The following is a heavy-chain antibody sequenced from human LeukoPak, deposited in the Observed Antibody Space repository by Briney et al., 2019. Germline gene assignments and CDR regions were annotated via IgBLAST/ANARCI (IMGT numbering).Heavy chain of an antibody. D-gene: IGHD6-13*01. CDR3: ARELAAAGRVFDC. J-gene: IGHJ4*02. CDR2: INHSGST. V-gene: IGHV4-34*01. CDR1: SGSFSGYY. Sequence: SETLSLTCAVYSGSFSGYYWSWIRQPPGKGLEWIGEINHSGSTNYNPSLKSRVTISVDTSKNQFSLKLSSVTAADTAVYYCARELAAAGRVFDCWGQGTLVTVSS.